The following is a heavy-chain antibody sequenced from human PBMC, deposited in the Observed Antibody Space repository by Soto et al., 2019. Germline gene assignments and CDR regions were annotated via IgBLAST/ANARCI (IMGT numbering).Heavy chain of an antibody. CDR2: IYYSGST. CDR3: ARIPGAPYDFDY. D-gene: IGHD2-2*02. Sequence: SETLSLTCTVSGGSISSGDYYWSWIRQPPGKGLEWIGYIYYSGSTYYNPSLKSRVTISVDTSKNQFSLKLSSVTAADTAVYYCARIPGAPYDFDYWGQGTLVTVPS. J-gene: IGHJ4*02. CDR1: GGSISSGDYY. V-gene: IGHV4-30-4*01.